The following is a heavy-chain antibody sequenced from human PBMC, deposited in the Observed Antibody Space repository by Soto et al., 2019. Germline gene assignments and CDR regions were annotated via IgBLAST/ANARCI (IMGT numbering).Heavy chain of an antibody. CDR2: MNAKSGDT. V-gene: IGHV1-8*01. CDR1: GYTFSDFD. Sequence: QAHLEQSGAEVKRPGASVKVSCKASGYTFSDFDINWLRQASGQGPEWMGWMNAKSGDTFFAQRFQGKFNMTWDTSLGTGFMEVGSLTSDDTAMYYCARGNPFNYAGFDVWGQGAKVAVSS. CDR3: ARGNPFNYAGFDV. D-gene: IGHD3-16*01. J-gene: IGHJ6*02.